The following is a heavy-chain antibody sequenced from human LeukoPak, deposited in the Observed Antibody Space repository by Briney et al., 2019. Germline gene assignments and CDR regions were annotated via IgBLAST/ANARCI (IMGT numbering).Heavy chain of an antibody. CDR2: IYPGDSDT. J-gene: IGHJ4*02. CDR1: GDSFTSYW. D-gene: IGHD1-7*01. V-gene: IGHV5-51*01. Sequence: GESLKLSCKGSGDSFTSYWIGWVRQMPGKGLEWMGIIYPGDSDTRYSPSFQGQVTISADKSISTAYLQWSSLKASDTAMYYCARQGPNYGRYFDYWGQGTLVTVSS. CDR3: ARQGPNYGRYFDY.